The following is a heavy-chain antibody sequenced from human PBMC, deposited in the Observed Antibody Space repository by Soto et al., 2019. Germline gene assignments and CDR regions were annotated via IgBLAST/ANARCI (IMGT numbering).Heavy chain of an antibody. CDR3: ARSSGDYYYGMDV. CDR1: GGSFSDYY. CDR2: INHSGST. D-gene: IGHD6-6*01. Sequence: SETLSLTCAVYGGSFSDYYWSWIRQPPGKGLEWIGEINHSGSTNYNPSLKSRVTMSVDTSKNQFSLKLSSVTAADTAVYYCARSSGDYYYGMDVWGQGATVTVSS. J-gene: IGHJ6*02. V-gene: IGHV4-34*01.